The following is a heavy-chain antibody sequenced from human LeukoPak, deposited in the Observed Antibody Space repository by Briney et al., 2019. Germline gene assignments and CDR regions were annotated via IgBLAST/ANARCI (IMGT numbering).Heavy chain of an antibody. CDR3: ARVGSSRTGGFDY. CDR1: GYTFTSYD. D-gene: IGHD2-8*02. V-gene: IGHV1-46*01. CDR2: INPSGGST. Sequence: ASVKVSCKASGYTFTSYDMHWVRQAPGQGLEWMGIINPSGGSTSYAQKFQGRVTMTRDMSTSTVYMELSSLRSEDTAVYYCARVGSSRTGGFDYWGQGTLVTVSS. J-gene: IGHJ4*02.